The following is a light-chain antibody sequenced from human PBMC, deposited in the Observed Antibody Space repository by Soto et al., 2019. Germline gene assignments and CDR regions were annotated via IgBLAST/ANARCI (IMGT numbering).Light chain of an antibody. J-gene: IGKJ1*01. V-gene: IGKV1-5*01. CDR3: QHYGGVWT. CDR2: DAS. CDR1: QSISNR. Sequence: DIQMTQSPSTLSASVGDRVTITRRASQSISNRLAWYQQKPGKAPKVLIYDASSLEGGVPSRFSGTGSATEFILTISSLQPDDFATYHCQHYGGVWTFGQGTKVEIK.